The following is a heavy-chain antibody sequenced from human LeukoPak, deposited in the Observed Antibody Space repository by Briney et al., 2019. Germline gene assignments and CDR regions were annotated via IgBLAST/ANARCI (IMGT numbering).Heavy chain of an antibody. J-gene: IGHJ4*02. V-gene: IGHV4-39*01. CDR1: GGSISSSSYY. CDR2: IYYSGST. Sequence: SETLSLTRTVSGGSISSSSYYWGWIRQPPGKGLEWIGSIYYSGSTYYNPSLKSRVTISVDTSKNQFSLRPSSVTAADTAVYYCARGIAARHFDYWGQGTLVTVSS. D-gene: IGHD6-6*01. CDR3: ARGIAARHFDY.